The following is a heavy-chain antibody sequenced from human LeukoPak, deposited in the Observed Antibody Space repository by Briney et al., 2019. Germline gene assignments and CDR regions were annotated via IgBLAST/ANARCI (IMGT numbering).Heavy chain of an antibody. CDR1: GYTFTNYD. CDR3: VAMLY. Sequence: ASVKVSCKASGYTFTNYDINWVRQATGQGLEWMGWMNPKSGNTGYAQKLQGRVTMSMDTSISTAYMELTSLRSEDTAVYYCVAMLYWGQGTPVTVSS. J-gene: IGHJ4*02. V-gene: IGHV1-8*01. CDR2: MNPKSGNT. D-gene: IGHD3-16*01.